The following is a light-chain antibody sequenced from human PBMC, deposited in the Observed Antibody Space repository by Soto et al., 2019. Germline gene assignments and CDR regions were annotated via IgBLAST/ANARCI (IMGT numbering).Light chain of an antibody. CDR3: SSYTIISPHVV. CDR2: DGS. J-gene: IGLJ2*01. CDR1: SSDVGGYNY. Sequence: QSALTQPASVSGSPGQSITISCTGTSSDVGGYNYVSWYQQHPGKAPKLMIYDGSNLPSGVSNRFSGSKSGNTDSLTISGLQAEDEADDYCSSYTIISPHVVFGGGTKLTGL. V-gene: IGLV2-14*01.